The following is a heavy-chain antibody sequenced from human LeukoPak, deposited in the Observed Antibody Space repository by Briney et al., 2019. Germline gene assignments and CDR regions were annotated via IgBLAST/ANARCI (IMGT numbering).Heavy chain of an antibody. V-gene: IGHV3-30*18. J-gene: IGHJ4*02. CDR1: GFAFSTYG. CDR2: ISYDGSNE. Sequence: GRSLRLSCAASGFAFSTYGMHCVRQAPGKGLEWVAVISYDGSNEYYADSVKGRFTISRDNSKNTLYLQMSSLRAEDTAVYYCAKEFNRGLPDYWGQGTLVTVPS. D-gene: IGHD2-21*01. CDR3: AKEFNRGLPDY.